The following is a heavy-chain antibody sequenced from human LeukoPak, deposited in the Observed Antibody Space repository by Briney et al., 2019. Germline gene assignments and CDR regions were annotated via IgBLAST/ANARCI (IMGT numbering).Heavy chain of an antibody. Sequence: SETLSLTCAVYGGSFSGYYWSWIRQPPGKGLEWIGEINHSGSTNYNPSLKSRVTISVDTSKNQFSLKLSSVTAADTAVYYCARGGSYYDILTGYYPPKNWFDPWGQGTPVTVSS. J-gene: IGHJ5*02. CDR3: ARGGSYYDILTGYYPPKNWFDP. D-gene: IGHD3-9*01. V-gene: IGHV4-34*01. CDR2: INHSGST. CDR1: GGSFSGYY.